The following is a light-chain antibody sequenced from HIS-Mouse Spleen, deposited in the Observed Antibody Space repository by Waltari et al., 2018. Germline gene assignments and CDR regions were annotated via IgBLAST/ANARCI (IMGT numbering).Light chain of an antibody. V-gene: IGLV2-8*01. CDR1: SSDVGGYNY. Sequence: QSALTQPPSASGSPGQSVTISFTGTSSDVGGYNYVSWYQQHPGKAPKLMSYEVSKRPSGVPDRFSGSKSGNTASLTVSGLQAEDEADYYCSSYAGSNNVVFGGGTKLTVL. J-gene: IGLJ2*01. CDR2: EVS. CDR3: SSYAGSNNVV.